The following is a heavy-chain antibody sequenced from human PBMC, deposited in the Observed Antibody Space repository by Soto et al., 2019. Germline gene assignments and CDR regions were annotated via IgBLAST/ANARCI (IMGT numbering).Heavy chain of an antibody. J-gene: IGHJ6*02. D-gene: IGHD3-16*01. CDR3: ASSIWGDGMDV. Sequence: QVQLQQWGAGLLKPSETLSLTCAVYGGSFSGYYWSWIRQPPGKGLGWIGEINHSGSTNYNPSLKSRVTISVDTSKNQFSLKLSSVTAADTAVYYCASSIWGDGMDVWGQGTTVTVSS. CDR1: GGSFSGYY. V-gene: IGHV4-34*01. CDR2: INHSGST.